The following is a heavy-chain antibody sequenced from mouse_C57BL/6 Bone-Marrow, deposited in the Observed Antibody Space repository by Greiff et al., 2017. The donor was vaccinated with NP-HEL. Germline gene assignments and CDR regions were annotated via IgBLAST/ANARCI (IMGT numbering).Heavy chain of an antibody. D-gene: IGHD2-1*01. CDR1: GYSFTSYY. CDR2: IYPGSGNT. Sequence: QVQLQQSGPELVKPGASVKISCKASGYSFTSYYIHWVKQRPGQGLEWIGWIYPGSGNTKYNEKFKGKATLTADTSSSTAYMQLSSLTSEDSAVYYCARGGNYVSDYWGQGTTLTVSS. J-gene: IGHJ2*01. V-gene: IGHV1-66*01. CDR3: ARGGNYVSDY.